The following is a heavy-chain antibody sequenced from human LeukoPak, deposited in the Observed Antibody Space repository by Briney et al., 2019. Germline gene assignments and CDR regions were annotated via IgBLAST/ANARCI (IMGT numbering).Heavy chain of an antibody. CDR1: GFTFSSYS. CDR3: ARVDWELLDGGFDS. CDR2: ISSSRTTI. D-gene: IGHD4-23*01. J-gene: IGHJ4*02. Sequence: GGSLRLSCAASGFTFSSYSMTWVRQAPGKGLEWVAYISSSRTTIYYSESVKGRFTVSRDHAKNSLHLQMNSLRGEDTAVYYCARVDWELLDGGFDSWGQGTLVTVSA. V-gene: IGHV3-48*04.